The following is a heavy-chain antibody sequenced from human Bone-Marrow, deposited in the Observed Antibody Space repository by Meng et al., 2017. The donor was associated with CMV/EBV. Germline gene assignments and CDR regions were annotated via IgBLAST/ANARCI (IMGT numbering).Heavy chain of an antibody. J-gene: IGHJ4*02. D-gene: IGHD6-13*01. CDR2: IFPGSGAT. V-gene: IGHV1-2*02. CDR1: GYRLTAHY. Sequence: ASVKVSCKASGYRLTAHYIHWVRKAPGQGLEWMGWIFPGSGATDYAQKFSDRVTMTRDMSISTFYMELSRLTSDDTAVYYCVAAAGGSFDYWGQGTLVTVSS. CDR3: VAAAGGSFDY.